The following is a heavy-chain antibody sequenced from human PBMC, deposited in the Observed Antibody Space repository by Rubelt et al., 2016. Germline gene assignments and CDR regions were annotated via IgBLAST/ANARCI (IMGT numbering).Heavy chain of an antibody. CDR2: IYYSGST. J-gene: IGHJ5*02. CDR3: ARGVSTSWTCWFDP. D-gene: IGHD3/OR15-3a*01. CDR1: GGSISSYY. Sequence: QVQLQESGPGLVKPSETLSLTCTVSGGSISSYYWSWIRQPPGKGLEWIGNIYYSGSTNYNPSLKSRVTISVDTSKNHFSLKLTSVTAAYTAVYYCARGVSTSWTCWFDPWGQGTLVTVSS. V-gene: IGHV4-59*01.